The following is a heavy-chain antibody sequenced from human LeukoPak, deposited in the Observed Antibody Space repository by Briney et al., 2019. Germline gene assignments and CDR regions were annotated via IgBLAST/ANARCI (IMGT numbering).Heavy chain of an antibody. D-gene: IGHD5-18*01. CDR2: MNPSSGNT. CDR3: ARGGRGNTAMVTSYYGMDV. CDR1: GYTFTSYD. J-gene: IGHJ6*02. V-gene: IGHV1-8*01. Sequence: ASVKVSCKASGYTFTSYDIYWVRQATGQGLEWMGWMNPSSGNTGYAQKFQGRVTMTRNTSISTAYMELSSLRSEDTAVYYCARGGRGNTAMVTSYYGMDVWGQGTTVTVSS.